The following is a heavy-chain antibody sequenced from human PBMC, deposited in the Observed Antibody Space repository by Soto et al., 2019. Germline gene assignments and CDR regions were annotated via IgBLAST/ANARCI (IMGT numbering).Heavy chain of an antibody. CDR3: ARTTLGFGEVRGWFDP. CDR1: GYSISSGYY. J-gene: IGHJ5*02. V-gene: IGHV4-38-2*01. CDR2: IYHSGST. D-gene: IGHD3-10*01. Sequence: PSEPLSVTCAVAGYSISSGYYWGWIRQPPGKGLEWIGSIYHSGSTYYNPSLKSRVTISVDTSKNQFSLKLSSVTAEDTAVYYCARTTLGFGEVRGWFDPWGQGTLVTVSS.